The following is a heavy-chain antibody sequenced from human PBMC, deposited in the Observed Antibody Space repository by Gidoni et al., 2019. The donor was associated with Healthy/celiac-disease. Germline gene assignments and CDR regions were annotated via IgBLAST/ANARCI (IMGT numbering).Heavy chain of an antibody. D-gene: IGHD6-19*01. V-gene: IGHV1-46*01. CDR1: GDTFTSYY. J-gene: IGHJ5*02. Sequence: QVQLVQYGAEVKKPGASVTVSCNACGDTFTSYYIHWVRQAPGQGLEWMGIINPSGCSTSYAQKFQGRVTMTRDTSTSTVYMELSSLRSEDTAVYYCARDVGQWLVANWFDPWGPGNPGHRLL. CDR2: INPSGCST. CDR3: ARDVGQWLVANWFDP.